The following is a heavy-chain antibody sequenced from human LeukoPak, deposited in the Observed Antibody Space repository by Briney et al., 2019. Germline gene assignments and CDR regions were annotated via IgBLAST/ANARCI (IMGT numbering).Heavy chain of an antibody. V-gene: IGHV1-18*01. Sequence: ASVKVSCKXSGYTFTSYGISWVRQAPGQGLERMGWISAYNGNTNYAQKLQGRVTMTTDTSTSTAYMELRSLRSDDTAVYYCARVSQGSHAFDIWGQGTMVTVSS. CDR3: ARVSQGSHAFDI. CDR2: ISAYNGNT. J-gene: IGHJ3*02. CDR1: GYTFTSYG.